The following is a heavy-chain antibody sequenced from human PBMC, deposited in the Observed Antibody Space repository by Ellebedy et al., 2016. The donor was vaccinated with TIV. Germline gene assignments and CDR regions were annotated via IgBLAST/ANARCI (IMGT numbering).Heavy chain of an antibody. CDR1: GFTFSSYA. V-gene: IGHV3-23*01. Sequence: GESLKISCAASGFTFSSYAMSWVRPAPGKGLEWVSGISGSGGNTYYADSVKGRFAISRDNSKNPLYLQMDSLRAEDTAVYYCAKGFYDSDPPFDYWGQGTLVTVSS. D-gene: IGHD3-22*01. CDR3: AKGFYDSDPPFDY. J-gene: IGHJ4*02. CDR2: ISGSGGNT.